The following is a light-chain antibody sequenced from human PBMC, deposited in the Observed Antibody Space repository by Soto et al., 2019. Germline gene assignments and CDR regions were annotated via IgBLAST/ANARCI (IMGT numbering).Light chain of an antibody. CDR1: SRDVGGYNY. CDR2: EVS. V-gene: IGLV2-14*01. CDR3: SSYTSSSTYV. Sequence: QSVLAQPASVSGSPGQSITISCTGTSRDVGGYNYVSWYQQHPGKAPKRMIYEVSNRPAGVSNRFYGSKSGNTASLTISGLQADDEADYYCSSYTSSSTYVVGTGTKPPV. J-gene: IGLJ1*01.